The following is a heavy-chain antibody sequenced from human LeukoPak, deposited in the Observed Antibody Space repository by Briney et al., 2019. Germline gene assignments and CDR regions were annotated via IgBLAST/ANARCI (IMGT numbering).Heavy chain of an antibody. Sequence: ASVKLSCKASGYSFTSYGMSWVRQAPGQGLEWMGRISAYNGNTNYAQKLQGRVTMTTDTSTSTAYMELRSLRSDDTAVYYCARYQLERRFWFDPWGQGTLVTVSS. D-gene: IGHD1-1*01. CDR3: ARYQLERRFWFDP. CDR2: ISAYNGNT. CDR1: GYSFTSYG. J-gene: IGHJ5*02. V-gene: IGHV1-18*01.